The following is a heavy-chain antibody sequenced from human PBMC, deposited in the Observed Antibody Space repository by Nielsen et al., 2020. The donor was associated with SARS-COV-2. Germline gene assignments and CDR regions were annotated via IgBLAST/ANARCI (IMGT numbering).Heavy chain of an antibody. CDR3: ARVASYYYGMDV. V-gene: IGHV3-33*01. CDR2: IWYDGSNK. J-gene: IGHJ6*02. Sequence: GGSLRLSCAASGFTFSSYGMHWVRQAPGKGLEWVAVIWYDGSNKYYADSVKGRFTISRDNSKNTLYLQMNSLRAEDTAVYYCARVASYYYGMDVWGQGTTVTVSS. CDR1: GFTFSSYG.